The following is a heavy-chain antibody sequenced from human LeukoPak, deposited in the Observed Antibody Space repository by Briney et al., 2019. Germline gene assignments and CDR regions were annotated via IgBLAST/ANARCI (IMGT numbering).Heavy chain of an antibody. CDR2: IYYSGST. Sequence: SETLSLTCTVSGGSISSSSYYWGWIRQPPGKGLEWIGSIYYSGSTYYNPSLKSRVTISVDTSKNQFSLKLSSVTAADTAVYYCATAQRGVGLQITMIVGMGSYYYYYMDVWGKGTTVTISS. CDR3: ATAQRGVGLQITMIVGMGSYYYYYMDV. V-gene: IGHV4-39*01. CDR1: GGSISSSSYY. J-gene: IGHJ6*03. D-gene: IGHD3-22*01.